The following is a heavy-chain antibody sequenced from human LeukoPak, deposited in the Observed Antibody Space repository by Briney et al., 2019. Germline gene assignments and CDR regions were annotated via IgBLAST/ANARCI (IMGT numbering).Heavy chain of an antibody. CDR3: AKSFAYYGSGSYYTY. CDR2: ISGSGGST. J-gene: IGHJ4*02. D-gene: IGHD3-10*01. V-gene: IGHV3-23*01. CDR1: GFTFSSYA. Sequence: PGGSLRLSCAASGFTFSSYAMSWVRQAPGKGLEWVSAISGSGGSTYHADSVKGRFTISRDNSKNTLYLQMNSLRAEDTAVYYCAKSFAYYGSGSYYTYWGQGTLVTVSS.